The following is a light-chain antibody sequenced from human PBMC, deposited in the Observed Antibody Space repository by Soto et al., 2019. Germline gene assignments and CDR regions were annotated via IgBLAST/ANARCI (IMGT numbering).Light chain of an antibody. V-gene: IGKV2-28*01. CDR3: MQALQAPLT. CDR2: LGS. Sequence: DIVVPQSPLSLVVTPGEPASISCRSIQSLLNSNGYNYLDWYLQKPGQSPQLLIYLGSSRASGVPDRFSGSGSGTDFTLTISRVEAEDVGFYYCMQALQAPLTFGQGTRVEIK. CDR1: QSLLNSNGYNY. J-gene: IGKJ1*01.